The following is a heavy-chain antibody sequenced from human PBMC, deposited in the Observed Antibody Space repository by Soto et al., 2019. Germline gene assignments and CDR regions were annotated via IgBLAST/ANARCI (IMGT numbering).Heavy chain of an antibody. CDR3: ARSKGYCSSNSCSEGWFDP. D-gene: IGHD2-2*01. CDR1: GGSISSSNW. J-gene: IGHJ5*02. Sequence: XETLSLTCAVSGGSISSSNWWGWFRQPPGKGLEWIGEIYHSGSTNYNPSLKSRVTISVDKSKNQFSLKLSSVTAADTAVYYCARSKGYCSSNSCSEGWFDPWGQGTLVTVSS. CDR2: IYHSGST. V-gene: IGHV4-4*02.